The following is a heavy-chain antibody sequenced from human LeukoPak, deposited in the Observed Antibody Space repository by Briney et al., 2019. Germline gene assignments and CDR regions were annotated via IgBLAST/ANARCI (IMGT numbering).Heavy chain of an antibody. CDR2: ISSSSSYI. D-gene: IGHD6-13*01. CDR1: GFTFSSYE. V-gene: IGHV3-21*01. Sequence: GGSLRLSCAASGFTFSSYEMNWVRQAPGKRLEWVSSISSSSSYIYYADSVKGRFTISRDNAKNSLYLQMNSLRAEDTAVYYCARDRSSSWYTTSAFDTWGQGTMVTVSS. CDR3: ARDRSSSWYTTSAFDT. J-gene: IGHJ3*02.